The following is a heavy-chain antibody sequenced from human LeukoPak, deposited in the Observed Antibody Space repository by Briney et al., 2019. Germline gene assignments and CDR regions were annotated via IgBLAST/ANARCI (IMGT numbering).Heavy chain of an antibody. J-gene: IGHJ4*02. CDR3: VKDNSVCEW. V-gene: IGHV3-30*02. CDR1: GFIFRDFG. D-gene: IGHD3-16*01. CDR2: IRYDESDK. Sequence: GGSLRLSCTASGFIFRDFGMHWVRQAPGKGLEWLAFIRYDESDKFYADSVKGRFTISRDISTNTLFLQMNSLTIDDTAVYFCVKDNSVCEWWGQGTLVTVSS.